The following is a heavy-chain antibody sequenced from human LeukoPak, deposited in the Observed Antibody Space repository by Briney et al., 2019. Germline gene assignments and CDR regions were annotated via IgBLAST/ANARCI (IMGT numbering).Heavy chain of an antibody. Sequence: MASETLSLTCTVSGGSISSGSYYWSWIRQPAGKGLEWIGRIYSSGSTNYNPSLKSRVTMSVDTSKNLFSLKLSSVTAADTAMYYCAREMYDILTGGPFDYWGQGTLVTVSS. CDR2: IYSSGST. V-gene: IGHV4-61*02. CDR3: AREMYDILTGGPFDY. J-gene: IGHJ4*02. D-gene: IGHD3-9*01. CDR1: GGSISSGSYY.